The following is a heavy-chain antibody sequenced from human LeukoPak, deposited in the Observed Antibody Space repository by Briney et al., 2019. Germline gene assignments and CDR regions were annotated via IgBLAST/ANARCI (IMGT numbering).Heavy chain of an antibody. D-gene: IGHD3-3*01. V-gene: IGHV4-39*07. J-gene: IGHJ4*02. Sequence: SETLSLTCTVSGGSISSSSYYWGWIRQPPGKGLEWIGSIYYSGSTYYNPSLKSRVTISVDTSKNQFSLKLSSVTAADTAVYYCARGRLPNYDFWSGYPYYFDYWGQGTLVTVSS. CDR2: IYYSGST. CDR1: GGSISSSSYY. CDR3: ARGRLPNYDFWSGYPYYFDY.